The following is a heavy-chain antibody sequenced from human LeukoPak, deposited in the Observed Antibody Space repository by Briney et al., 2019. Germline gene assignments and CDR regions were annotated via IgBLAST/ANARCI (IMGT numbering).Heavy chain of an antibody. V-gene: IGHV3-30*03. CDR2: ISYDGSNK. CDR3: TAGGGTAMVIDY. Sequence: GGSLRLSCAASGVTFSSYGMHWVRQAPGKGLEWVGVISYDGSNKYYADSVKGRFTISRDNSKNTLYLQMNSLRAEDTAVYYCTAGGGTAMVIDYWGQGTLVTVSS. D-gene: IGHD5-18*01. J-gene: IGHJ4*02. CDR1: GVTFSSYG.